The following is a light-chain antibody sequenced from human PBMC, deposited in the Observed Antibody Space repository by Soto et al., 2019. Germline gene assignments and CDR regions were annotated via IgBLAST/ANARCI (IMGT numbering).Light chain of an antibody. J-gene: IGKJ4*01. CDR2: GAS. Sequence: EIVLTQSPGTLSLSPGERATLSCRASQSVSSSYLAWYQQKPGQAPRLLIYGASSRATGIPDRFSGSGSGTDFTLTISRLEREDFAVYCCQQYGSSPTFGGGTKVEIK. V-gene: IGKV3-20*01. CDR1: QSVSSSY. CDR3: QQYGSSPT.